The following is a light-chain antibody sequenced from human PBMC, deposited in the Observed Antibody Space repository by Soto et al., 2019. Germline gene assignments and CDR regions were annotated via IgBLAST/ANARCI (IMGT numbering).Light chain of an antibody. CDR2: EVI. CDR1: SSDVGGYNY. Sequence: QSALPQPASVSGSPGQSIPISCTGTSSDVGGYNYDSWCQQHPGKAPKRMIYEVISRPSGISNRFSDSKSGNTASLIISGLQAEDEADYYCSSYTSTNFWVFGEGTKVTVL. CDR3: SSYTSTNFWV. J-gene: IGLJ3*02. V-gene: IGLV2-14*01.